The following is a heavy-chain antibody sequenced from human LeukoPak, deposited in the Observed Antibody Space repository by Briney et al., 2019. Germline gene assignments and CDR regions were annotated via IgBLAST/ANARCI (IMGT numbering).Heavy chain of an antibody. CDR1: GFLFDDHV. D-gene: IGHD2-15*01. Sequence: SLSLSCAASGFLFDDHVMHRVRPTPGKGLEWVSGISWNSGNIDYADSVKGRFTISRDNAKNSLYLQMNSLRPEDTALYYCAKGVYCSGGRCYEYFQHWGQGTLVTVSS. CDR3: AKGVYCSGGRCYEYFQH. J-gene: IGHJ1*01. CDR2: ISWNSGNI. V-gene: IGHV3-9*01.